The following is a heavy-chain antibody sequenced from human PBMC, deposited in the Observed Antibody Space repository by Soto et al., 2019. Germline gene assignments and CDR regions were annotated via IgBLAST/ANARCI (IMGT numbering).Heavy chain of an antibody. CDR3: VRMGFSGGGYLSYYYYGMDI. J-gene: IGHJ6*02. Sequence: PGESLKISCKGSGYSFTKYWIGWVRQVPGKGLECMAIIYPDESDTRYSPSFQGQVTISADKSISTAYLQWSSLKASDTAMYYCVRMGFSGGGYLSYYYYGMDIWGQGTTVTVSS. CDR1: GYSFTKYW. D-gene: IGHD5-12*01. CDR2: IYPDESDT. V-gene: IGHV5-51*01.